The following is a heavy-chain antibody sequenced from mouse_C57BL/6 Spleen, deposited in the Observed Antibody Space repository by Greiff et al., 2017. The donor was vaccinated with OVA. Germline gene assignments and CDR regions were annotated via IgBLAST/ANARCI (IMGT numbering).Heavy chain of an antibody. CDR1: GFSFNTYA. Sequence: EVTLVESGGGLVQPKGSLKLSFAASGFSFNTYAMNWVRQAPGKGLEWVARIRSKSNNYSTYYADSVKDRFTISRDDSESMLYLQMNNLKTEDTAMYYCVRHYYGRGYFDVWGTGTTVTVSS. V-gene: IGHV10-1*01. CDR3: VRHYYGRGYFDV. CDR2: IRSKSNNYST. J-gene: IGHJ1*03. D-gene: IGHD1-1*01.